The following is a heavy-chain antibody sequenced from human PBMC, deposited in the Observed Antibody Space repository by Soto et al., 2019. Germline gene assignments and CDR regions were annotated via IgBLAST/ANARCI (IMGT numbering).Heavy chain of an antibody. CDR3: AKKPHYYHSGALYHPFDS. CDR2: ITWNSGTI. CDR1: GFTFEDYA. J-gene: IGHJ4*02. D-gene: IGHD3-22*01. Sequence: PGGSLRLSCEASGFTFEDYAMHWVRQAPGKGLEWVSGITWNSGTIGYADSVKGRFTISRDNAKNSLYLQMNSLRAADTALYYCAKKPHYYHSGALYHPFDSWGQGTLVTVSS. V-gene: IGHV3-9*01.